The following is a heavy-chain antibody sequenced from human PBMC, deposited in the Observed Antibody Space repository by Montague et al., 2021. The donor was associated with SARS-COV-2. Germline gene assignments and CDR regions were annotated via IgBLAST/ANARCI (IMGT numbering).Heavy chain of an antibody. V-gene: IGHV3-33*01. CDR1: GFTFRSYG. CDR2: IGYDGSNK. D-gene: IGHD5-18*01. CDR3: ARDRGYSYGPTYYYYGMDV. J-gene: IGHJ6*02. Sequence: SLRLSCAASGFTFRSYGMHWVRQAPGKGLEWVSVIGYDGSNKYYADSVKGRFTISRDNSKNTLYLQMNSLRAEDTAVYYCARDRGYSYGPTYYYYGMDVWGQGTTVTVSS.